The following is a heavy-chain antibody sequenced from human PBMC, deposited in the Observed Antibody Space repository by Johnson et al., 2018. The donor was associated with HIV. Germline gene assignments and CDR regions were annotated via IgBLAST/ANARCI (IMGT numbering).Heavy chain of an antibody. CDR3: ARVGRSSSGWYVDAFDS. D-gene: IGHD6-19*01. J-gene: IGHJ3*02. CDR2: IWYDGSNK. Sequence: QVQLVESGGGVVQPGRSLRLSCAASGFTFSSYGMHWVRQAPGKGLEWVAVIWYDGSNKYYADSVKGRFTISRDNSKNTLYLQMNSLRAEDTAVYYLARVGRSSSGWYVDAFDSWGQGPMVTVSS. V-gene: IGHV3-33*08. CDR1: GFTFSSYG.